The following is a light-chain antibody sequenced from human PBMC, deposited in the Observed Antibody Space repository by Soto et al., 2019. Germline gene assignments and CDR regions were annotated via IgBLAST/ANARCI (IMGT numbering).Light chain of an antibody. CDR2: KAS. Sequence: DIEMTQSPSSLSASVGDRVTITCRASHNIITYLNWYQQKPGQAPKFLIYKASSLESGVPSRFSGSGSGTEFTLTISSLQPGDFASYYCQHYNSYPFTFGPGTKVDIK. CDR1: HNIITY. CDR3: QHYNSYPFT. V-gene: IGKV1-5*03. J-gene: IGKJ3*01.